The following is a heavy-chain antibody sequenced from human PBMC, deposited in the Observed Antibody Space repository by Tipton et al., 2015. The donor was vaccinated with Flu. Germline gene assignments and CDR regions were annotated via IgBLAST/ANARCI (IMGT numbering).Heavy chain of an antibody. Sequence: TLSLTCTVSGGSISSGDYYWSWIRQPPGKGLEWIGYIYYSGSTYYNPSLKSRVTISVDTSKNQFSLKLSSVTAADTAVYYCARDGDTAMVGDAFDIWGQGTMVPVSS. V-gene: IGHV4-30-4*01. J-gene: IGHJ3*02. CDR2: IYYSGST. CDR1: GGSISSGDYY. CDR3: ARDGDTAMVGDAFDI. D-gene: IGHD5-18*01.